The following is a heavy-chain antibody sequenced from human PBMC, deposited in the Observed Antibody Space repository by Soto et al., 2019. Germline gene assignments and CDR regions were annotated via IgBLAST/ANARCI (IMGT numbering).Heavy chain of an antibody. CDR2: INAGNGDT. V-gene: IGHV1-3*01. D-gene: IGHD1-1*01. J-gene: IGHJ4*02. CDR3: ARDPGTGAALRAYHFDY. CDR1: RYSFTTYA. Sequence: ASVKVSCKASRYSFTTYALHWVRQAPGQRLEWMGWINAGNGDTKYSEKFQGRVTITRDTSANTAYMELSSLRSEDTSVYYCARDPGTGAALRAYHFDYWGQGTLVTVSS.